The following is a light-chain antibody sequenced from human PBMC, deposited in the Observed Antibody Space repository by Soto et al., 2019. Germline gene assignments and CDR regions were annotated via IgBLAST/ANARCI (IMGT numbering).Light chain of an antibody. CDR3: AAWDDSLSDPV. J-gene: IGLJ2*01. V-gene: IGLV1-47*01. Sequence: QSVLTQPPSASGTPGQRVTISCSGSSSNIGSNYVYWYQQFPGMAPKLLIYRNTQRPSGVPDRFSGSKSGTSASLAISGLRSEDEADYYCAAWDDSLSDPVFGGGTQLTVL. CDR1: SSNIGSNY. CDR2: RNT.